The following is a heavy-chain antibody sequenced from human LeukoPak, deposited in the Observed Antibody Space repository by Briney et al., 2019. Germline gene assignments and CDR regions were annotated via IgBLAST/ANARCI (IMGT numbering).Heavy chain of an antibody. CDR3: ARDGWGGSTFDY. J-gene: IGHJ4*02. D-gene: IGHD5-12*01. V-gene: IGHV4-59*01. CDR2: IYYSGST. CDR1: GGSISSYY. Sequence: KSSETLSLTCTVSGGSISSYYWNWIRQPPGKGLEWIGYIYYSGSTNYNPPLKSRVTISVDTSKNQFSLKLSSVTAADTAVYYCARDGWGGSTFDYWGQGTLVTVSS.